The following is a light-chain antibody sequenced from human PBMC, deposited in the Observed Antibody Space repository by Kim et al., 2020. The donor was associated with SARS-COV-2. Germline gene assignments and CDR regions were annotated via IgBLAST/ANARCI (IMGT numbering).Light chain of an antibody. CDR1: SGGIASNY. CDR2: EDN. Sequence: GKTVTISCTRSSGGIASNYVQWYQQRPGSAPTTVIYEDNQSPSGVPDRFSGSIDSSSNSASLTISGLKTEDEADYYCQSYDSSNVVFGGGTQLTVL. CDR3: QSYDSSNVV. J-gene: IGLJ2*01. V-gene: IGLV6-57*03.